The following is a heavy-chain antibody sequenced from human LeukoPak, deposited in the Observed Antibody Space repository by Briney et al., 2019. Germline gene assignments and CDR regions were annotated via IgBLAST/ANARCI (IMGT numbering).Heavy chain of an antibody. J-gene: IGHJ4*02. Sequence: GGSLRLSCAASGFTFSSYAMSWVRQAPGKGLEWVSAISGSGDSTYSTDSVKGRFTISRDNSKNTLYLQTNSLRAEDTAVYYCAKKVPANWGSYFDYWGQGTLVTVSS. V-gene: IGHV3-23*01. CDR1: GFTFSSYA. D-gene: IGHD7-27*01. CDR3: AKKVPANWGSYFDY. CDR2: ISGSGDST.